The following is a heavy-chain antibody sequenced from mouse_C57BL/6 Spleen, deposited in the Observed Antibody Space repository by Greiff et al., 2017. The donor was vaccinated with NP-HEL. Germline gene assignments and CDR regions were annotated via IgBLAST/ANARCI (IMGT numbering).Heavy chain of an antibody. D-gene: IGHD2-4*01. CDR1: GYSITSGYD. V-gene: IGHV3-1*01. CDR2: ISYSGST. Sequence: VQLKESGPGMVKPSQSLSLTCTVTGYSITSGYDWHWIRHFPGNKLEWMGYISYSGSTNYNPSLKSRISITHDTSKNHFFLKLNSVTTEDTATYYCARAYYDYDGGLDYWGQGTTLTVSS. J-gene: IGHJ2*01. CDR3: ARAYYDYDGGLDY.